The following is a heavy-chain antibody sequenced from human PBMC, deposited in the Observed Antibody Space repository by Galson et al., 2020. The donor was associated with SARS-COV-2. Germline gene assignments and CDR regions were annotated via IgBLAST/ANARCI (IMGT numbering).Heavy chain of an antibody. CDR3: ARGINEAYYYGSGTWGY. CDR1: GGSFSGYY. V-gene: IGHV4-34*01. D-gene: IGHD3-10*01. CDR2: INHSGST. J-gene: IGHJ4*02. Sequence: SETLSLTCAVYGGSFSGYYWSWIRQPPGKGLEWIGEINHSGSTNYNPSLKSRVTISVDTSKNQFSLKLSSVTAADTAVYYCARGINEAYYYGSGTWGYWGQGTLVTVSS.